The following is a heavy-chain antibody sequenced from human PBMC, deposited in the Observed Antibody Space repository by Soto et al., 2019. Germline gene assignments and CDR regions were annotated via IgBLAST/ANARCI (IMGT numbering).Heavy chain of an antibody. V-gene: IGHV1-69*12. J-gene: IGHJ1*01. CDR3: ATAASTTSLQSRLHDAEYFQH. CDR2: IIPIFGTA. CDR1: GGTFSNYA. D-gene: IGHD1-1*01. Sequence: QVQLVQSGAEVKKPGSSVKVSCKASGGTFSNYAINWVRQAPGQGLVWMGGIIPIFGTANYGQKFQGRVTITADESTSPPYMELSRLRSPDTSLYYCATAASTTSLQSRLHDAEYFQHCGQGTLVTVSS.